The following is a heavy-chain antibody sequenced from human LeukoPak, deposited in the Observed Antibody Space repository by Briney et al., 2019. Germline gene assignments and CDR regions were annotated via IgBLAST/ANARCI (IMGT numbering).Heavy chain of an antibody. D-gene: IGHD1-26*01. CDR1: GFTFSSYS. V-gene: IGHV3-48*01. J-gene: IGHJ4*02. CDR2: ISSSSSTI. Sequence: GGSLRLSCAASGFTFSSYSMNWVRQAPGKGLEWVSYISSSSSTIYYADSVKGRYTISRDNAKNSLYLQMNSLRAEDTAVYYCARDLIVRAAGLDYWGQGTLVTVSS. CDR3: ARDLIVRAAGLDY.